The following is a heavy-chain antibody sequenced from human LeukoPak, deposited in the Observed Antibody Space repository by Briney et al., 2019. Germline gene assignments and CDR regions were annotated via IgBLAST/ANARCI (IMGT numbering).Heavy chain of an antibody. V-gene: IGHV1-18*01. CDR1: GYTFTSYG. J-gene: IGHJ4*02. CDR2: ISAYNGNT. Sequence: AASLKVSCKASGYTFTSYGISWVRQAPGQGLEWMGWISAYNGNTNYAQKLQGRVTMTTDTSTSTAYMELRSLRSDDTAVYYCARDLGVSSSSTLDYWGQGTLVTVSS. D-gene: IGHD6-6*01. CDR3: ARDLGVSSSSTLDY.